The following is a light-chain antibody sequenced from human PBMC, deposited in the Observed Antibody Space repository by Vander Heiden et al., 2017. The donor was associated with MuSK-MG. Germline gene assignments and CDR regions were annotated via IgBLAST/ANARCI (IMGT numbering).Light chain of an antibody. Sequence: DIQMPQSPSSLSASVGDRVTITCRARQNINNYLNWYQQKPGKAPKPLIYNEASWQGGVPSRCSGSSGGANVTIIISGRQHEDDAAYYCQHNYNHPLTFGGGTKVEI. J-gene: IGKJ4*02. CDR2: NEA. V-gene: IGKV1-39*01. CDR3: QHNYNHPLT. CDR1: QNINNY.